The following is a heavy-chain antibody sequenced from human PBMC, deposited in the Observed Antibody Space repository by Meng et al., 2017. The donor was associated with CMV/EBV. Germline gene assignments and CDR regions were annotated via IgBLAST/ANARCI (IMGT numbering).Heavy chain of an antibody. V-gene: IGHV3-48*04. CDR3: ARVSLRVVPAASYYYYYGMDV. CDR2: SSSSSGTI. Sequence: GGSLRLSCAASGFTFSSYSMNWGRQAPGKGLEWVSYSSSSSGTIYYEDSVKSRFTISRDNAKTSLYLQMNSLRAEDTAVYYCARVSLRVVPAASYYYYYGMDVWGQGTTVTVSS. D-gene: IGHD2-2*01. CDR1: GFTFSSYS. J-gene: IGHJ6*02.